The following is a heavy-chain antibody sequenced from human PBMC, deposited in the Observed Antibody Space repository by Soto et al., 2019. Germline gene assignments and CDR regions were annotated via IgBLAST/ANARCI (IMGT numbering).Heavy chain of an antibody. D-gene: IGHD1-26*01. CDR2: ISAYNGNT. V-gene: IGHV1-18*01. CDR3: AREGAWELPRGEAEYFQH. Sequence: QVQLVQSGAAVKKPGASVKVSCKASGYTFTSYGISWVRQAPGQGLEWMGWISAYNGNTNYAQKLQGRVTMTTDTSTSTAYMELRSVRYDDTAVYYCAREGAWELPRGEAEYFQHWCQDPLVTVSS. CDR1: GYTFTSYG. J-gene: IGHJ1*01.